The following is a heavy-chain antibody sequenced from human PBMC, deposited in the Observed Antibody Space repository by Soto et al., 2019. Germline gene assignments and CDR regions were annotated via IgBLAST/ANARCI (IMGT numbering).Heavy chain of an antibody. CDR2: ISSSGSNI. Sequence: LRLSCAASGFPFSDYYMSWIRQAPGKGLEWVSYISSSGSNIYYADSVKGRFTISRDNAKNSLYLQMNSLRAEDTAVYYCARASAIYFSGGSCWPYYFDYWGQGTLVTVSS. CDR1: GFPFSDYY. V-gene: IGHV3-11*01. D-gene: IGHD2-15*01. J-gene: IGHJ4*02. CDR3: ARASAIYFSGGSCWPYYFDY.